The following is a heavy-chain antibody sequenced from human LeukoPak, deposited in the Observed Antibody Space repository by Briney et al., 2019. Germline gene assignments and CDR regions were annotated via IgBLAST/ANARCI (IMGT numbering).Heavy chain of an antibody. V-gene: IGHV3-7*03. D-gene: IGHD3-10*02. Sequence: GGSLRLSCAASGFALSSHWMTWVRQVPGRGPEWVANVNRDGSETYYLDSVKGRFTISKDNAKNSLYLQMNSLRAEDTALYYCAKVHFVRGFDFWGQGTLVTVSS. CDR1: GFALSSHW. CDR2: VNRDGSET. J-gene: IGHJ4*02. CDR3: AKVHFVRGFDF.